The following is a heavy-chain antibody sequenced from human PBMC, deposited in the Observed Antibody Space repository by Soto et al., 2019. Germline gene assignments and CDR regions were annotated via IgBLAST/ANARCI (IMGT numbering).Heavy chain of an antibody. Sequence: GGSLRLSCAASEFTFDKYYMTWVRQAPGKGPEWVANIKPDGSEQYYVDSVKGRFTISRDNANNSLYLQMNSLRAEDTALYFCARGNWNYYYGFDVWGQGTTVTVS. CDR2: IKPDGSEQ. CDR1: EFTFDKYY. V-gene: IGHV3-7*01. J-gene: IGHJ6*02. CDR3: ARGNWNYYYGFDV. D-gene: IGHD1-20*01.